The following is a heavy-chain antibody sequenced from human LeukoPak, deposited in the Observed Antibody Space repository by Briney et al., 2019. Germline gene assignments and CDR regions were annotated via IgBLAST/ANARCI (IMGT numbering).Heavy chain of an antibody. CDR2: IYTSGST. Sequence: PSETLSLTCTVSGGSISSYYWSWIRQPAGKGLEWIGRIYTSGSTNYNPSLKSRVTMSVATSKNQFSLKLSSVTAADTAVYYCARDTGVAGWNYNWFDPWGQGTLVTVSS. CDR3: ARDTGVAGWNYNWFDP. V-gene: IGHV4-4*07. D-gene: IGHD6-19*01. CDR1: GGSISSYY. J-gene: IGHJ5*02.